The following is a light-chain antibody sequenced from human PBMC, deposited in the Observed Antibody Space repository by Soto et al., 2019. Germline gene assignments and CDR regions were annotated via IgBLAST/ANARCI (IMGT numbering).Light chain of an antibody. CDR3: SSYTSSSALGV. CDR1: SSDIGIFNY. CDR2: EVT. V-gene: IGLV2-14*01. Sequence: QSALTQPASVSGSPGQSITISCTGTSSDIGIFNYVSWYQQHPGKAPKLIIYEVTNWPSGVSDRFSGSKSGSTASLNISGLQADYEADYYCSSYTSSSALGVFGGGTKVTVL. J-gene: IGLJ3*02.